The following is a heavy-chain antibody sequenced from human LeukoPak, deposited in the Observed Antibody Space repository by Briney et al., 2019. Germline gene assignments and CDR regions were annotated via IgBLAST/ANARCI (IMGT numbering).Heavy chain of an antibody. CDR3: AKDGLMRFLDY. CDR1: GFTFRSYS. CDR2: ISNDGNNK. J-gene: IGHJ4*02. Sequence: PGGSLRLSCAASGFTFRSYSMYWVRQAPGKGLEWVAVISNDGNNKQYADSVKGRFTISRDNTKNTLYLQMNSLRADDTAVYHCAKDGLMRFLDYWGQGTLVTVSS. D-gene: IGHD2-8*01. V-gene: IGHV3-30*18.